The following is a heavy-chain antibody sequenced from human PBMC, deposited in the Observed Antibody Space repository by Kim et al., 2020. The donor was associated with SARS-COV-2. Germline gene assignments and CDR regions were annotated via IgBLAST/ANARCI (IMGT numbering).Heavy chain of an antibody. CDR3: ARDPPHYYYYYMDV. V-gene: IGHV3-48*03. CDR1: GFTFSSYE. Sequence: WGSLRLSCAASGFTFSSYEMNWVRQAPGKGLEWVSYISSSGSTIYYADSVKGRFTISRDNAKNSLYLQMNSLRAEDTAVYYCARDPPHYYYYYMDVWGKGTTVTVSS. CDR2: ISSSGSTI. J-gene: IGHJ6*03.